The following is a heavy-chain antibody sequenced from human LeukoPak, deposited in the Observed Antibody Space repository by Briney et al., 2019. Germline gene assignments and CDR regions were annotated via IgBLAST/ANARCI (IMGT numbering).Heavy chain of an antibody. J-gene: IGHJ4*02. V-gene: IGHV3-11*01. CDR3: ARWGVAAAQDY. D-gene: IGHD6-13*01. Sequence: GGSLRLSCAASGFTFSDYYMSWIRQAPGKGLEWVSYISSSGNTIHYADSVKGRLTISRDNAKKSLYLQMNSLRAEDTAVYYCARWGVAAAQDYWGQGTLVTVSS. CDR2: ISSSGNTI. CDR1: GFTFSDYY.